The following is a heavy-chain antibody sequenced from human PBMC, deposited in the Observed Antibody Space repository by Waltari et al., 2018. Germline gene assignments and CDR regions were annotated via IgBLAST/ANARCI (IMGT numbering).Heavy chain of an antibody. V-gene: IGHV3-21*01. CDR2: IGANGDYI. Sequence: EVQLVESGGCLVTPGESLRLSCVASGLSFHSSTMNWVRQAPGKGLEWVSSIGANGDYIYYADSVKGRFTTSRDNARNSLYLQMTSLRVEDTAIYFCASHFEDYYYYMDVWGKGTTVTVSS. CDR1: GLSFHSST. J-gene: IGHJ6*03. CDR3: ASHFEDYYYYMDV.